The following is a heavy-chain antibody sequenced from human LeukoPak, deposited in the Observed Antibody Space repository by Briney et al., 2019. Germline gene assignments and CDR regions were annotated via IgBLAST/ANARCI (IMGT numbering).Heavy chain of an antibody. CDR2: ISAYNGNT. J-gene: IGHJ5*02. CDR3: ARDLLVTNWFDP. V-gene: IGHV1-18*01. CDR1: GYTFTSYG. Sequence: GASVKVSCKASGYTFTSYGISWVRQAPGQGLEWMGWISAYNGNTKYAQKLQGRVTMTTDTSTSTANMELRSLKSDDTAVYYCARDLLVTNWFDPWGQGTLVTVSS. D-gene: IGHD2-15*01.